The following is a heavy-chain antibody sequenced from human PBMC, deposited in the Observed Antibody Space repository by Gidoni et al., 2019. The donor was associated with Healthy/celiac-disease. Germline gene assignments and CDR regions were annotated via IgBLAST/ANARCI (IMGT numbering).Heavy chain of an antibody. V-gene: IGHV3-7*03. CDR2: IKQDGSEK. J-gene: IGHJ4*02. Sequence: EVQLVESGGGLVQPGGSLRLSCAASGFTFSSYWMSWVRQAPGKGLEWVANIKQDGSEKYYVDSVKGRFTISRDNAKNSLYLQMNSLRAEDTAVYYCARGLHDYYDSSGYYYWGQGTLVTVSS. CDR1: GFTFSSYW. CDR3: ARGLHDYYDSSGYYY. D-gene: IGHD3-22*01.